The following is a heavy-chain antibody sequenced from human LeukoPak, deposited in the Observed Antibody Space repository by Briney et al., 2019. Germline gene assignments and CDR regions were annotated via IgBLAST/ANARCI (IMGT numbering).Heavy chain of an antibody. CDR2: INPNSGGT. V-gene: IGHV1-2*02. CDR1: GYTFTGYY. Sequence: ASVKVSCEASGYTFTGYYMHWVRQAPGQGLEWMGWINPNSGGTNYVQKFQGRVTMTRDTSISTAYMELSRLRSDDTAVYYCARGGGRYFDYWGQGTLVTVSS. CDR3: ARGGGRYFDY. D-gene: IGHD3-16*01. J-gene: IGHJ4*02.